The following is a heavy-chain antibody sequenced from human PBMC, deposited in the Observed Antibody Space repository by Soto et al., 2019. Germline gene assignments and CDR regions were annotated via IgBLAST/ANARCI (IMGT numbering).Heavy chain of an antibody. V-gene: IGHV3-33*01. CDR3: ARDSVRQQGDY. J-gene: IGHJ4*02. CDR2: IWYDGSNK. CDR1: GFTFSSYG. Sequence: GGSLRLSCAASGFTFSSYGMHWVRQAPGKGLEWVAVIWYDGSNKYYADSVKGRFTISRDNSKNTLYLQMNSLRAEDTAVYYCARDSVRQQGDYWGQGTLVTVSS. D-gene: IGHD6-13*01.